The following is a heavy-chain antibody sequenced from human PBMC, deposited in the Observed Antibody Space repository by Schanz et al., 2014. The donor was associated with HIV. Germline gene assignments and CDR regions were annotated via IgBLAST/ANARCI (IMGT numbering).Heavy chain of an antibody. CDR2: INPNRGGT. CDR3: ARVGRAYYYDSSGGIDF. V-gene: IGHV1-2*02. J-gene: IGHJ4*02. D-gene: IGHD3-22*01. Sequence: QVPLVQSGAEVKKPGASVTVSCTASGYTFTGYYLHWVRQAPGQGLEWMGWINPNRGGTNYAQKYLGRVTMTRDTSISTAYMELSRLRSDDTAVYYCARVGRAYYYDSSGGIDFWGQGTLVTVSS. CDR1: GYTFTGYY.